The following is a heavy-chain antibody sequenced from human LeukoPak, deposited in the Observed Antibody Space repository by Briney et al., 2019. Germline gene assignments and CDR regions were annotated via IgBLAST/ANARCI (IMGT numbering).Heavy chain of an antibody. CDR1: GFTFSNYW. V-gene: IGHV3-7*01. D-gene: IGHD1-26*01. CDR3: ASGSTI. CDR2: INQDGTEK. J-gene: IGHJ3*02. Sequence: GGSLRLSCAASGFTFSNYWMNWVRQAPGKGLEWVANINQDGTEKYYVDSVKGRFTISRDNAKNSLYLQMNSLRAEDTAVYYCASGSTIWGQGTIVTVSS.